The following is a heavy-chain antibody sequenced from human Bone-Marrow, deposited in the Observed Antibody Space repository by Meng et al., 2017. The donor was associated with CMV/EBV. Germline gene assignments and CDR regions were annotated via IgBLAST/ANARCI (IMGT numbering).Heavy chain of an antibody. V-gene: IGHV3-74*01. J-gene: IGHJ4*02. Sequence: GGSLRLSCAASGFTFSSYWMHWVRQVPGKGLVWVSRIKSDGSSAHYADSVKGRFTISRDNAKNTLDLQMNSLRVEDTAVYYCASELAKGYWGRGTRVTVSS. D-gene: IGHD1-1*01. CDR3: ASELAKGY. CDR1: GFTFSSYW. CDR2: IKSDGSSA.